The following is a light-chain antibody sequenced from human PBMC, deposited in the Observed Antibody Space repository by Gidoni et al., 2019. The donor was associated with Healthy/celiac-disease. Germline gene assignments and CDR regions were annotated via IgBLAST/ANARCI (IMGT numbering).Light chain of an antibody. CDR3: QQRSNWPPVYT. CDR1: QSVSSY. J-gene: IGKJ2*01. CDR2: DAS. V-gene: IGKV3-11*01. Sequence: EIVLTQSPATLSLSPGERATLSCRASQSVSSYLACYQQKPGQAPRLLIYDASNRAPGIPARFSGSGSGTDFTLTISSLEPEDFAVYYCQQRSNWPPVYTFGQXTKLEIK.